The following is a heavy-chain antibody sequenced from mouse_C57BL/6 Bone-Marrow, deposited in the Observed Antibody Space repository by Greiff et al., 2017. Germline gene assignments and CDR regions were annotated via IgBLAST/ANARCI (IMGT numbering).Heavy chain of an antibody. V-gene: IGHV5-6*01. CDR1: GFTFSSYG. CDR2: ISSGGSYT. CDR3: ALSAWFAY. J-gene: IGHJ3*01. Sequence: EVQLVESGGDLVKPGGSLKLSCAASGFTFSSYGMSWVRQTPDKRLEWVATISSGGSYTYYPDRVKGRFTISRDNAKNTLYLQMSSLKSEDTAMYYCALSAWFAYWGQGTLVTVSA.